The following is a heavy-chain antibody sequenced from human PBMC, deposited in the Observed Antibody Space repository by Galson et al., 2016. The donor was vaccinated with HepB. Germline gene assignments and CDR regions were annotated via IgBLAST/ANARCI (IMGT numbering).Heavy chain of an antibody. CDR2: IRPDGSQE. D-gene: IGHD2-21*02. CDR3: LGDTEDFDL. J-gene: IGHJ3*01. Sequence: LRLSCAASGFTISNIWMNWVRQAPGKGLEWVANIRPDGSQENYVDSVKGRFTISRDNAKNSLFLQMNSLRVEDTAVYYCLGDTEDFDLWGQGAMVSVSS. CDR1: GFTISNIW. V-gene: IGHV3-7*01.